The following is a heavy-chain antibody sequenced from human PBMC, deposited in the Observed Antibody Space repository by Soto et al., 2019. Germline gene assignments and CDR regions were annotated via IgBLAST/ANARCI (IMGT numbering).Heavy chain of an antibody. J-gene: IGHJ5*02. CDR3: ARASGSYPRAHPHH. D-gene: IGHD1-26*01. CDR2: INPSGGST. Sequence: ASLNVSCKASGYTFTIYYMHWVRHAPGQGLEWMGIINPSGGSTSYAQKFQGRVTMTRDTSTSTVYMELSSLRSEDTAVYYCARASGSYPRAHPHHWGQGTLVTVSS. CDR1: GYTFTIYY. V-gene: IGHV1-46*01.